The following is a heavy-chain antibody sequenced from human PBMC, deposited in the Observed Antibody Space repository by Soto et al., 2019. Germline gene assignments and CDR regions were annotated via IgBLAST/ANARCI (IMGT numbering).Heavy chain of an antibody. J-gene: IGHJ4*02. CDR1: CCPLTSRIFH. CDR2: IYYSGST. Sequence: SGTPSPTRPFSCCPLTSRIFHLGTRLQSPGKGLEWIGSIYYSGSTYYNPSLKSRVTISVDTSKNQFSLKLSSVTAAVTAVYYCARHLHRITISQGWGQGTLVTVSS. V-gene: IGHV4-39*01. CDR3: ARHLHRITISQG. D-gene: IGHD3-3*01.